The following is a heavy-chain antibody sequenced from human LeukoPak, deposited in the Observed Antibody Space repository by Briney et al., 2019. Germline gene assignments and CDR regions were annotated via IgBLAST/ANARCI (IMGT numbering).Heavy chain of an antibody. CDR2: ISHSGST. CDR3: ARDRGIVGAKPGLNY. CDR1: GASMTSSNW. J-gene: IGHJ4*02. V-gene: IGHV4-4*02. D-gene: IGHD1-26*01. Sequence: PSGTLSLTCAISGASMTSSNWWSWVRQPPGKGLEWIGEISHSGSTNYNPSLKSRVTISVDTSKNQFSLKLSSVTAADTAVYYCARDRGIVGAKPGLNYWGQGTLVTVSS.